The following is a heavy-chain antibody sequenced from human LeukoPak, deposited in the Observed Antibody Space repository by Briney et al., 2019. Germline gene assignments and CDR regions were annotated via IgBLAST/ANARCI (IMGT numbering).Heavy chain of an antibody. CDR2: ISSDGSNT. V-gene: IGHV3-30*03. Sequence: VRSIRLSCAVSAFTFSNAWMSCVRQAPGNGLEWEAVISSDGSNTYYADSVKGRFTISRDNAKNSPYLQMNCLMAEDTSVTVCARDYYHRLGAFDIWGQGTLVTVSS. CDR1: AFTFSNAW. J-gene: IGHJ3*02. CDR3: ARDYYHRLGAFDI. D-gene: IGHD1-26*01.